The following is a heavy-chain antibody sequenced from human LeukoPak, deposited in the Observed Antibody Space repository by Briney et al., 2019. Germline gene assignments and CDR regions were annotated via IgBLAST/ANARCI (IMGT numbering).Heavy chain of an antibody. J-gene: IGHJ4*02. CDR3: ARGTPGYSGYDSWPC. V-gene: IGHV1-69*13. CDR1: GGTFISYA. Sequence: ASVKVSCKASGGTFISYAISWVRQAPGQGLEWMGGIIPIFGTANYAQKFQGRVTITADESTSTAYMELSSLRSEDTAVYYCARGTPGYSGYDSWPCWGQGTLVTVSS. CDR2: IIPIFGTA. D-gene: IGHD5-12*01.